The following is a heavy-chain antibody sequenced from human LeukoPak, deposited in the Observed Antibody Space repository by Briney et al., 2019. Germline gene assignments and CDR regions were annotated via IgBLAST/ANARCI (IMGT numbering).Heavy chain of an antibody. J-gene: IGHJ5*02. Sequence: SETLSLTCAVYGGSVSGYYWSWIRQPPGKGLEWIGEINHVGSNKYNPSLESRVTISEDTSKNQFSLKLSSVTAADTAVYYCAREPGYCSGGSCYGGWFDPWGQGTLVTVSS. CDR3: AREPGYCSGGSCYGGWFDP. V-gene: IGHV4-34*01. CDR1: GGSVSGYY. CDR2: INHVGSN. D-gene: IGHD2-15*01.